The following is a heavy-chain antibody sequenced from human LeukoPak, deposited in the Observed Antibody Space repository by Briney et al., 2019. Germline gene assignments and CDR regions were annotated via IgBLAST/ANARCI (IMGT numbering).Heavy chain of an antibody. CDR2: IRSKANSYAT. Sequence: GGSLKLSCAASGFTFSGSTMHWVRQASGKGLEWVGRIRSKANSYATAYDASVKGRFTIFRDDSKNTAYLQMNSLKTEDTAVYYCTRTYYYDSSGYFFDYWGQGTLVTVSS. CDR1: GFTFSGST. D-gene: IGHD3-22*01. V-gene: IGHV3-73*01. CDR3: TRTYYYDSSGYFFDY. J-gene: IGHJ4*02.